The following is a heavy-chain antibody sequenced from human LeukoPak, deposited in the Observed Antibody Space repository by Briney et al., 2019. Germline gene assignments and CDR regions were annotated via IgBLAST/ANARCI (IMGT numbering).Heavy chain of an antibody. CDR1: GGSISSYY. V-gene: IGHV4-59*01. Sequence: SETLSLTCTVSGGSISSYYWSWIRQPPGKGLEWFGYIYYSGSTNYNPSLKSRVTISVDTSKNQFSLKLSSVTAADTAMYYCARVSGYDWESFYDYWGQGSLVTVSS. J-gene: IGHJ4*02. D-gene: IGHD5-12*01. CDR2: IYYSGST. CDR3: ARVSGYDWESFYDY.